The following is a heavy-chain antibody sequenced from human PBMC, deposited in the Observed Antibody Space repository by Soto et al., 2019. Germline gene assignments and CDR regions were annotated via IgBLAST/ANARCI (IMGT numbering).Heavy chain of an antibody. D-gene: IGHD2-15*01. CDR2: IKQDGSEK. V-gene: IGHV3-7*01. CDR3: ARVTQVAVVVAATDWYFDL. J-gene: IGHJ2*01. Sequence: GESLKISCAASGFTFSSYWMSWVRQAPGKGLEWVANIKQDGSEKYYVDSVKGRFTISRDNAKNSLYLQMNSLRAEDTAVYYCARVTQVAVVVAATDWYFDLWGRGTLVTVSS. CDR1: GFTFSSYW.